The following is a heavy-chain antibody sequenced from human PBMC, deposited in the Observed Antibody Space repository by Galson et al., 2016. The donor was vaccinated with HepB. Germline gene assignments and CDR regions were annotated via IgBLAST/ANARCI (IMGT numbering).Heavy chain of an antibody. CDR2: ISRKSEAK. CDR1: GFTFNDYA. Sequence: SLRLSCATSGFTFNDYAMHWVRQGPGKGLEWVSGISRKSEAKEYADSVKGRFTISRDNAKNSMFLQMNSLRAEDTALYYFTRAPDTTEVASRYFHSGGQGTLVTVSS. D-gene: IGHD1-1*01. J-gene: IGHJ4*02. V-gene: IGHV3-9*01. CDR3: TRAPDTTEVASRYFHS.